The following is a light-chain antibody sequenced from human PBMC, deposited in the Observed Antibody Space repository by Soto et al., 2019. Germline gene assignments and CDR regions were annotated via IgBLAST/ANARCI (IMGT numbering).Light chain of an antibody. CDR2: QDS. V-gene: IGLV3-1*01. CDR1: KLGDKY. J-gene: IGLJ1*01. CDR3: QAWDSSTALV. Sequence: SYELTQPPSVSVSPGQTASITCSGDKLGDKYACWYQQKPGQSPVLVIYQDSKRPSGIPERFSGSHSGNTATLTISGTQAMDEADYYCQAWDSSTALVFGTGTKLTVL.